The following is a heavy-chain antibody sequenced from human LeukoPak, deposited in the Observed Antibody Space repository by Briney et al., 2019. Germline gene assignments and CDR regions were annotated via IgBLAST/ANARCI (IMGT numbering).Heavy chain of an antibody. CDR2: IKQDGSEK. J-gene: IGHJ2*01. Sequence: PGGSLRLSCAVSGFTFSSYWMSWVRQAPGKGLEWVANIKQDGSEKYYVDSVKGRFTISRDNAKNSLYLQMNSLRAEDTAVYYCARPYRGYSYGPPDWYFDLWGRGTLVTVSS. CDR3: ARPYRGYSYGPPDWYFDL. V-gene: IGHV3-7*04. D-gene: IGHD5-18*01. CDR1: GFTFSSYW.